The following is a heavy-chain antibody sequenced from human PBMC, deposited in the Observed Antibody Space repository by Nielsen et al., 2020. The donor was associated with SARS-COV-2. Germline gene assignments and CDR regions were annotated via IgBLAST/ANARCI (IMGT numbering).Heavy chain of an antibody. D-gene: IGHD4-17*01. Sequence: GEPLKISCAASGFTFSSYSMNWVRQAPGKGLEWVSSISSSSSYIYYADSVKGRFTISRDNAKNSLYLQMNSLRAEDTAVYYCARAYGDYEYRIDYWGQGTLVTVSS. CDR1: GFTFSSYS. CDR2: ISSSSSYI. J-gene: IGHJ4*02. V-gene: IGHV3-21*01. CDR3: ARAYGDYEYRIDY.